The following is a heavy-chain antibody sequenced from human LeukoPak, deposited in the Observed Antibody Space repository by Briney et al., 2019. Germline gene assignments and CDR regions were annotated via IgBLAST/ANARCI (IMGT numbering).Heavy chain of an antibody. J-gene: IGHJ4*02. V-gene: IGHV3-73*01. CDR2: IRTKANSYAT. Sequence: GGSLRLSCAASEFTFSGSAIHWLRQASGKGLEWVGRIRTKANSYATAYAESVKGRFTMSRDDSKNTAYLQMNSLKTEDTAVYYCTRLLEKRNLAEGNEGLSDSWGQGTLVTVSS. CDR3: TRLLEKRNLAEGNEGLSDS. D-gene: IGHD2-15*01. CDR1: EFTFSGSA.